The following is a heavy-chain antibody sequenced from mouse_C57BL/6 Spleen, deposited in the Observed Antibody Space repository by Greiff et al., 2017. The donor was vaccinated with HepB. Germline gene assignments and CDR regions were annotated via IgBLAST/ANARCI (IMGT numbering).Heavy chain of an antibody. J-gene: IGHJ4*01. CDR1: GFALTSYG. V-gene: IGHV2-2*01. CDR3: ARNLIATVVASSMDY. Sequence: VQLQESGPGLVQPSQSLSITCTVSGFALTSYGVHWVRQSPGKGLEWLGVIWSGGSTDYYAAFISSLSISKDNSKSQVFFKMNSLQADDTAIYYCARNLIATVVASSMDYWGQGPSVTVSS. D-gene: IGHD1-1*01. CDR2: IWSGGST.